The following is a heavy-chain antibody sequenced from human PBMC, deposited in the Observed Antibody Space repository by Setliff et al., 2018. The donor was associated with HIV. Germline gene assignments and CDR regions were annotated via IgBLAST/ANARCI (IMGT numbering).Heavy chain of an antibody. J-gene: IGHJ3*01. CDR3: ASPGYCTSPDCMNVFNF. Sequence: GESLTLSCKGSGYRFSSYWIGWVRQMPGKGLKWMGIIHPGDSDVKYSPSFQSQVTISADKSISTAYVQWSSLEASDTAMYYCASPGYCTSPDCMNVFNFWGHGTMVTVSS. CDR2: IHPGDSDV. D-gene: IGHD2-8*01. CDR1: GYRFSSYW. V-gene: IGHV5-51*01.